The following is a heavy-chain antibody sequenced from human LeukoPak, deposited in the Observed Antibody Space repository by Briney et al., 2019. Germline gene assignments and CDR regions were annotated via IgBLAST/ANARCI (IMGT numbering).Heavy chain of an antibody. J-gene: IGHJ4*02. CDR2: FDPEDGET. D-gene: IGHD1-7*01. V-gene: IGHV1-24*01. Sequence: GASVKVSCKVSGYTLTELSMHWVRQAPGKGLEWMGGFDPEDGETIYAQKFQGRVTMTEDTSTDTAYMELSSLRSEDTAVYYCATDKTTGTTLDYWGQGTLVTVSS. CDR3: ATDKTTGTTLDY. CDR1: GYTLTELS.